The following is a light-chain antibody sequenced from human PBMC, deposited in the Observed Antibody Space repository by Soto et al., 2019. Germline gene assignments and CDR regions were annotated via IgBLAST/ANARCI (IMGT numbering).Light chain of an antibody. V-gene: IGLV1-36*01. J-gene: IGLJ2*01. Sequence: QSVLTQPPSVSEAPRQRVTISCSGSSSNIGNNAVNWYQQLPGKAPKLLIYYDDLLPSVVSDRFSGSNSGTSASLAISGLQSEDEADYYCAAWDDSLNGVVFGGGTKLTVL. CDR2: YDD. CDR1: SSNIGNNA. CDR3: AAWDDSLNGVV.